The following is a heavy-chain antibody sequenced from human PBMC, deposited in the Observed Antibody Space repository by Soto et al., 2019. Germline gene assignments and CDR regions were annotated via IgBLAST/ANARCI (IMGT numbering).Heavy chain of an antibody. CDR2: IYYSGST. CDR3: ARDNWYFDY. V-gene: IGHV4-59*01. CDR1: GCSISSYY. J-gene: IGHJ4*02. D-gene: IGHD1-20*01. Sequence: SETLSLICTVSGCSISSYYWSWIRQPPGKGLEWIGYIYYSGSTNYNPSLKSRVTISVDTSKNQFSLKLSSVTAADTAVYYCARDNWYFDYWGQGTLVTVSS.